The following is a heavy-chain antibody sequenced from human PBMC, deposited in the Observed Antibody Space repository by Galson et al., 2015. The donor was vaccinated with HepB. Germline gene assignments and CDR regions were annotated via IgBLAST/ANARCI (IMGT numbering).Heavy chain of an antibody. CDR2: IYYSGST. D-gene: IGHD3-22*01. V-gene: IGHV4-59*08. CDR3: ARFQDYDSSAYYV. Sequence: SETLSLTCTISGGSISSYYLSWIRQPPGKALEWIGYIYYSGSTNYKPSLKSRATISEDTSKNQFYLKLSSVTAADTAVYYCARFQDYDSSAYYVWGPGTMVTVSS. CDR1: GGSISSYY. J-gene: IGHJ3*01.